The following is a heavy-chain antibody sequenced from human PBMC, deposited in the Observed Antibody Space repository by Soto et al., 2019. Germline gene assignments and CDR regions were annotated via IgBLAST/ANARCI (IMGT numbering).Heavy chain of an antibody. CDR3: ARNTGGAFDI. J-gene: IGHJ3*02. CDR2: IYYSGST. CDR1: GGSISSGDYY. V-gene: IGHV4-30-4*01. D-gene: IGHD3-16*01. Sequence: SETLSLTCTVSGGSISSGDYYWSWIRQPPGKGLEWIGYIYYSGSTYYNPSLKSRVTISVDTSKNQFSLKLSSVTAADTAVYFCARNTGGAFDIWGQGTMVTVSS.